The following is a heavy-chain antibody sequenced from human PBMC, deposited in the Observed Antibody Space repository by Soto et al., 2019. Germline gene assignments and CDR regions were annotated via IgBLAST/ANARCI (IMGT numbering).Heavy chain of an antibody. J-gene: IGHJ6*02. CDR2: ISSSGSTI. V-gene: IGHV3-11*01. CDR3: ARVDENDYDSSGYYYYYYGMDV. D-gene: IGHD3-22*01. Sequence: QVQLVESGGGLVKPGGSLRLSCAASGFTFSDYYMSWIRQAPGKGLEWVSYISSSGSTIYYADSVKGRFTISRDNAKNSLDRQMNRLSAEDTAVYYCARVDENDYDSSGYYYYYYGMDVWGQGTTVTVSS. CDR1: GFTFSDYY.